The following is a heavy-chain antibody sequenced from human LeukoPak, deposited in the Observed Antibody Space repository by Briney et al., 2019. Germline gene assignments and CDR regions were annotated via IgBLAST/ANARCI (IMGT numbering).Heavy chain of an antibody. D-gene: IGHD4-17*01. V-gene: IGHV3-23*01. J-gene: IGHJ5*02. CDR1: GFTFSSFA. Sequence: GSLRLSCEASGFTFSSFAMTWVRQAPGKGLEWVSSITGSHGRTYNTDSVKGRFTISRDNSQNTLYLLMNSLRAEDTAVYYCTKDPNGDYVGAFDPWGQGTLVTVSS. CDR3: TKDPNGDYVGAFDP. CDR2: ITGSHGRT.